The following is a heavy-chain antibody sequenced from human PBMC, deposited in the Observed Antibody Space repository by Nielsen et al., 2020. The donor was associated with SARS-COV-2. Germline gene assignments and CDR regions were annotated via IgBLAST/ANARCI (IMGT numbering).Heavy chain of an antibody. CDR1: GFTFSSYG. D-gene: IGHD6-13*01. V-gene: IGHV3-30*18. CDR3: AKGTVPQQLESFRLFYGMDV. J-gene: IGHJ6*02. Sequence: GGSLRLSCAASGFTFSSYGMHWVRQAPGKGLEWVAVISYDGSNKYYADSVKGRFTISRDNSKNTLYLQTNSLRAEDTAVYYCAKGTVPQQLESFRLFYGMDVWGQGTTVTVSS. CDR2: ISYDGSNK.